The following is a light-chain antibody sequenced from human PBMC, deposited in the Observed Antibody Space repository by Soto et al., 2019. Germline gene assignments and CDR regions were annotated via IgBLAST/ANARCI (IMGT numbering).Light chain of an antibody. CDR2: DAS. Sequence: IQMTQSPSTQSASIGDRVTITCRATQSISTYLAWYQEKPGKAPNLLIYDASSLESGVPSRFSGSGSGTEFTLTISSLQRDDFATYYCQQYNSYSQTFGQGTKVEIK. V-gene: IGKV1-5*01. CDR1: QSISTY. CDR3: QQYNSYSQT. J-gene: IGKJ1*01.